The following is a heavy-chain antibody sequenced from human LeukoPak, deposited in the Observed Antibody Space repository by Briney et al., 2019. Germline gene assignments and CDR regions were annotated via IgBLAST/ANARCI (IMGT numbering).Heavy chain of an antibody. Sequence: SVKVSCKASGYTFTSYGISWVRQAPGQGLEWMGGIIPIFGTANYAQKFQGRVTITADESTSTAYMELSSLRSEDTAVYYCAPYCSSTSCYSDFDYWGQGTLVTVSS. CDR2: IIPIFGTA. V-gene: IGHV1-69*13. D-gene: IGHD2-2*02. CDR1: GYTFTSYG. J-gene: IGHJ4*02. CDR3: APYCSSTSCYSDFDY.